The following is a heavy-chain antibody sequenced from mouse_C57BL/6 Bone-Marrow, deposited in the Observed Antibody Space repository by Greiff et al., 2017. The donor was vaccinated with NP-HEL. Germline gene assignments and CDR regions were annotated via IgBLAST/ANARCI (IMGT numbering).Heavy chain of an antibody. CDR2: IDPSDSYT. Sequence: QVQLKQPGAELVKPGASVKLSCKASGYTFTSYWMQWVKQRPGQGLEWIGEIDPSDSYTNYNQKFKGKATLTVDTSSSTAYMQLSSLTSEDSAVYYCAGWLLPYWYFDVWGTGTTVTVSS. V-gene: IGHV1-50*01. D-gene: IGHD2-3*01. CDR3: AGWLLPYWYFDV. CDR1: GYTFTSYW. J-gene: IGHJ1*03.